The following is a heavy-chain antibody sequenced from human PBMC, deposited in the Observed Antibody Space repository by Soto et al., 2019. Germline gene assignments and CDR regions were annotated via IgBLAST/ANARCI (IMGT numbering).Heavy chain of an antibody. Sequence: PSETLSLTCTVSGDSISTSGYYWAWIHQPPGKGLEWIGSISYSGSPSYNPSLKSRVTISVDTSKNQFSLNLGSVTTADTAVYYCVRAGGGWRFDSWGQGTRVTVAS. V-gene: IGHV4-39*07. D-gene: IGHD6-19*01. J-gene: IGHJ4*02. CDR2: ISYSGSP. CDR1: GDSISTSGYY. CDR3: VRAGGGWRFDS.